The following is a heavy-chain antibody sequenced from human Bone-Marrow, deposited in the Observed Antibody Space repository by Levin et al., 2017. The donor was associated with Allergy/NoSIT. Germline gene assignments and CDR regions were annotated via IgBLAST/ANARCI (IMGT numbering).Heavy chain of an antibody. D-gene: IGHD5-18*01. V-gene: IGHV3-11*05. Sequence: LSLTCAASGFPFSDYYMSWIRQAPGKGLEWVSYISSTSTFTNYADSVKGRFTISRDNAKNSLYLQMNSLRAEDTAVYYCARAVRGYSYGPFDIWGQGTVVTVSS. J-gene: IGHJ3*02. CDR3: ARAVRGYSYGPFDI. CDR1: GFPFSDYY. CDR2: ISSTSTFT.